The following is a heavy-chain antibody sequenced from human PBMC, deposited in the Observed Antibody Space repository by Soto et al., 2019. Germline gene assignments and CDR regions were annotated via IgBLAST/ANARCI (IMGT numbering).Heavy chain of an antibody. CDR3: ARGRGTISGYYPFFDY. D-gene: IGHD3-22*01. V-gene: IGHV4-31*03. Sequence: SETLSLTCTVSGGSISSGGYYWSWIRQHPGKGLEWVGYIYYSGSTYYNPSLKSRVTISVDTSKNQFSLKLSSVTAADTAVYYCARGRGTISGYYPFFDYWGQRTLVTVSS. J-gene: IGHJ4*02. CDR2: IYYSGST. CDR1: GGSISSGGYY.